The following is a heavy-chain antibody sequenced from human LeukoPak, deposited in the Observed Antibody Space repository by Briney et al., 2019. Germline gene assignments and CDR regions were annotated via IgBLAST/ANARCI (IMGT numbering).Heavy chain of an antibody. V-gene: IGHV4-59*01. J-gene: IGHJ4*02. D-gene: IGHD3-22*01. Sequence: SGTLSLTCTVSGGSISSYYWSWIRQPPGKGLEWIGYIYYSGSTNYNPSLKSRVTISVDTSKNQFSLKLSSVTAADTAVYYCARVPEDDYYDSSGYSDYWGQGTLVTVSS. CDR1: GGSISSYY. CDR3: ARVPEDDYYDSSGYSDY. CDR2: IYYSGST.